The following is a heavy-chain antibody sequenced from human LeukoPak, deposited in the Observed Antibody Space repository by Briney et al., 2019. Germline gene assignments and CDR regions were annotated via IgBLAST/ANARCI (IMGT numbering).Heavy chain of an antibody. D-gene: IGHD6-13*01. Sequence: SETLSLTCTVPGGSISSGSYYWRWIRQPAGKGLEWIGRIYTSGSTNYNPSLNSRVTISVDTSKNQFSLKLSSVTAADTAVYYCARVNIAARTYYFDYWGQGTLVTVSS. CDR2: IYTSGST. CDR1: GGSISSGSYY. V-gene: IGHV4-61*02. J-gene: IGHJ4*02. CDR3: ARVNIAARTYYFDY.